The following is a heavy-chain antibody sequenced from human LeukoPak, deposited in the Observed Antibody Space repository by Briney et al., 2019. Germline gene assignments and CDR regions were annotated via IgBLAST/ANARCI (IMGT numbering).Heavy chain of an antibody. V-gene: IGHV4-59*01. CDR2: IYYSGST. CDR3: ASNYYDSSGYLD. Sequence: NPSETLSLTCTVSGGSISSYYWSWIRQPPGKGLEWIGYIYYSGSTNYNPSLKSRVTISVDTSKNQFSLKLSSVTAADTAVYYCASNYYDSSGYLDWGQGTLVTVSS. J-gene: IGHJ4*02. CDR1: GGSISSYY. D-gene: IGHD3-22*01.